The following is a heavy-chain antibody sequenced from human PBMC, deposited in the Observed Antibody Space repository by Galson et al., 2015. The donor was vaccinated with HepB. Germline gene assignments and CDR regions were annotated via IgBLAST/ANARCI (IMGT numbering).Heavy chain of an antibody. V-gene: IGHV3-30*04. Sequence: SLRLSCAASGFTFSSYAMHWVRQAPGKGLEWVAVISDDGSNKYYADSVKGRFTISRNNSKNTLYLQMNSLRAEDTAVYYCAGRTDYDILTGFVWGAFDIWGQGTMVTVSS. D-gene: IGHD3-9*01. CDR1: GFTFSSYA. CDR2: ISDDGSNK. J-gene: IGHJ3*02. CDR3: AGRTDYDILTGFVWGAFDI.